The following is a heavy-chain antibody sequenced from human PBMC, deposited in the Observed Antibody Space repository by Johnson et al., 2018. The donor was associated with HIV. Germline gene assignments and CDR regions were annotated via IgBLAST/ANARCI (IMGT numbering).Heavy chain of an antibody. Sequence: MLLVESGGGLVKPGGSLRLSCAASGFTFSTYAMTWVRQAPGRGLEWVSTIGGSGGTTYYADSVKGRFTISRDNSKNTLYLQMNSLRAEDTAVYYCARNLMRYNWNADAFDIWGQGTMVTVSS. D-gene: IGHD1-20*01. V-gene: IGHV3-23*04. CDR3: ARNLMRYNWNADAFDI. J-gene: IGHJ3*02. CDR2: IGGSGGTT. CDR1: GFTFSTYA.